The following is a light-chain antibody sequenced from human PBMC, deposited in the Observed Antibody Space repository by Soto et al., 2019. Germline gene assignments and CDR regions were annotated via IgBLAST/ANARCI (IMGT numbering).Light chain of an antibody. CDR1: QSISSR. V-gene: IGKV3-15*01. Sequence: EIVMTQSPATLSVSPGERATLSCRASQSISSRLAWYQQKPGQAPRLLIHDASTRVTGIPARFSGSGSGTEFTLTISSLQSEDFTVYYCQQYNNWLYTFGQGTKVDIK. CDR2: DAS. CDR3: QQYNNWLYT. J-gene: IGKJ2*01.